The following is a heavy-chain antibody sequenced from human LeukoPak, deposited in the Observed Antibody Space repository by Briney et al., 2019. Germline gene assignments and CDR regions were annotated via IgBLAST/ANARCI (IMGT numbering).Heavy chain of an antibody. Sequence: KPSETLSLTCTVSGGSISSGGYYWSWIRQHPGKGLEWIGYIYYSGSTYYNPSPKSRVTISVDTSKNQFSLKLSSVTAADTAVYYCARYYYGSGTLWGYFDYWGQGTLVTVSS. D-gene: IGHD3-10*01. CDR3: ARYYYGSGTLWGYFDY. CDR1: GGSISSGGYY. V-gene: IGHV4-31*03. CDR2: IYYSGST. J-gene: IGHJ4*02.